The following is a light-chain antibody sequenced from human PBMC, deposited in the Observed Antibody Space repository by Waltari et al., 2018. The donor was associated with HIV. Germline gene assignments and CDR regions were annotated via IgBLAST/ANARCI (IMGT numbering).Light chain of an antibody. CDR3: QVWHRDSEHYV. CDR2: DDR. Sequence: SYVLTQPPSVPVAPGQTARITCGGHDIGSQSVQWYQQKPGQVPVLVVYDDRDRPSGIPERFSGSNFGSTATLTISRVEAGDEADYYCQVWHRDSEHYVFGTGTKVTVL. V-gene: IGLV3-21*02. CDR1: DIGSQS. J-gene: IGLJ1*01.